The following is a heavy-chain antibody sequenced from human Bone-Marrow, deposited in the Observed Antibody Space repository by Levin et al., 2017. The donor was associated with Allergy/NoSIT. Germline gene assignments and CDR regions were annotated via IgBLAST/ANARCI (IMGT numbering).Heavy chain of an antibody. CDR2: ISFDESIK. CDR1: GFTFSKYA. V-gene: IGHV3-30-3*01. D-gene: IGHD3-9*01. CDR3: AREGPFYENAGYREPDAFDV. J-gene: IGHJ3*01. Sequence: QRGESLKISCAASGFTFSKYAMHWVRQAPVKGLEWVALISFDESIKEYADSVKGRFTVSRDNTKDTLYLEMNSLRPEDTAVYYCAREGPFYENAGYREPDAFDVWGQGTMVAVSS.